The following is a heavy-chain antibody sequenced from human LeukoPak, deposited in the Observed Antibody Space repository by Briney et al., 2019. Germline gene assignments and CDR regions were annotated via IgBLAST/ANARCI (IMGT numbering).Heavy chain of an antibody. Sequence: PSETLSLTCTVSGGSVSSGSYYWSWIRQPPGKGLEWIGYIYYSGSTNYNPSLKSRVTISVDTSKNQFSLKLSSVTAADTAVYYCARAHHPSYYYDSSGYYDYWGQGTLVTVSS. CDR1: GGSVSSGSYY. J-gene: IGHJ4*02. V-gene: IGHV4-61*01. D-gene: IGHD3-22*01. CDR2: IYYSGST. CDR3: ARAHHPSYYYDSSGYYDY.